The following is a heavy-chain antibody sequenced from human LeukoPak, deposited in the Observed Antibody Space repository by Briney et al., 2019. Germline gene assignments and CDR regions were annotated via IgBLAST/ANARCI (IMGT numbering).Heavy chain of an antibody. CDR3: ASPGHRYCSSISCHGLYYYIDV. CDR1: GGTFSSYA. Sequence: SLKLSCKASGGTFSSYAMSWVRQAPGQGLEWMGGIIPIFGTTNYAHKLKGRVTITADDSKRTAYMQMSSLTSDDTAVYYCASPGHRYCSSISCHGLYYYIDVWGKGTPVTVSS. J-gene: IGHJ6*03. V-gene: IGHV1-69*13. D-gene: IGHD2-2*01. CDR2: IIPIFGTT.